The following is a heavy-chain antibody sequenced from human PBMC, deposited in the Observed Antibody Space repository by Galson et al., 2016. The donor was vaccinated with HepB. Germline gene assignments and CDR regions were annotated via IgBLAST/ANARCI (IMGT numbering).Heavy chain of an antibody. CDR3: AREWQWLDGIDY. J-gene: IGHJ4*02. V-gene: IGHV3-33*01. CDR1: GFSFSSHG. D-gene: IGHD6-19*01. CDR2: IWYDGVNK. Sequence: SLRLSCAASGFSFSSHGMNWVRQAPGKGLEWVAIIWYDGVNKNYAESVKGRFTISRDNSKNTVYLQMNSLRAEDTAVYYGAREWQWLDGIDYWGQGTLVTVSS.